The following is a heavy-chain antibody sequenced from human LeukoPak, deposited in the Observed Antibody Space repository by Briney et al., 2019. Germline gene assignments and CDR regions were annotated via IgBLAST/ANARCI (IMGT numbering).Heavy chain of an antibody. CDR2: ISYDGSNK. J-gene: IGHJ4*02. Sequence: TGGSLRLSCAASGFTFSSYAMHWVRQAPGKGLEWVAVISYDGSNKYYAGSVKGRFTISRDNSKNTLYLQMNSLRAEDTAVYYCAREGIPTETYYYDSSGYYQYYFDYWGQGTLVTVSS. CDR3: AREGIPTETYYYDSSGYYQYYFDY. CDR1: GFTFSSYA. V-gene: IGHV3-30*04. D-gene: IGHD3-22*01.